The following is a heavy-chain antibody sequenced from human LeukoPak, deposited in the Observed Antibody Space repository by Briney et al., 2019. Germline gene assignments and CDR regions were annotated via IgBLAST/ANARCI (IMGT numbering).Heavy chain of an antibody. V-gene: IGHV4-61*05. J-gene: IGHJ5*02. D-gene: IGHD6-6*01. CDR1: GGSISSSSYY. CDR2: IYYSGST. Sequence: SETLSLTCTVSGGSISSSSYYWGWIRQPPGKGLEWIGYIYYSGSTNYNPSLKSRVTISVDTSKNQFSLKLSSVTAADTAVYYCALVRRAALNWFDPWGQGTLVTVSS. CDR3: ALVRRAALNWFDP.